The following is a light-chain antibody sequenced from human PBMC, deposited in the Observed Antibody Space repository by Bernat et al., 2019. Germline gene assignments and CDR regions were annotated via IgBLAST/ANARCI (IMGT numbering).Light chain of an antibody. CDR2: GPS. J-gene: IGKJ2*01. V-gene: IGKV1-39*01. CDR3: QQTYSPPYT. CDR1: QNILKY. Sequence: DIQMTQSPSSLSASIGDRVTVTCRASQNILKYLHWYQEKPGEAPRLLIYGPSSLPGGVPSRFSGSGSVTEFTLTISSLQPEDFANYYCQQTYSPPYTFGQETNLEIK.